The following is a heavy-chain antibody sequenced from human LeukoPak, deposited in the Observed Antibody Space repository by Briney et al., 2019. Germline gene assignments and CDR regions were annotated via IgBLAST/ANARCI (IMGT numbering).Heavy chain of an antibody. CDR1: GFTFSSYA. CDR2: ISYDGSNK. J-gene: IGHJ4*02. Sequence: PGRSLRLSCAASGFTFSSYAMHWVRQAPGKGLEWVAVISYDGSNKYYADSVKGRFTISRDNSKNTLYLRMNSLRAEDTAVYYCAIAAAGSFDYWGQGTLVTVSS. CDR3: AIAAAGSFDY. D-gene: IGHD6-13*01. V-gene: IGHV3-30-3*01.